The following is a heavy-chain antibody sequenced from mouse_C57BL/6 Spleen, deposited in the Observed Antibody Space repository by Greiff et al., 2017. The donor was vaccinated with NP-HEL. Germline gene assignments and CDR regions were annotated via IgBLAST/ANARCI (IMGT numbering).Heavy chain of an antibody. V-gene: IGHV5-17*01. D-gene: IGHD2-5*01. Sequence: EVQVVESGGGLVKPGGSLKLSCAASGFTFSDYGMHWVRQAPEKGLEWVAYISSGSSTIYYADTVKGRFTIARDNAKNTLFLQRTSLRSEDTAMYYCARGDSNYPYYYAMDYWGQGTSVTVSS. J-gene: IGHJ4*01. CDR2: ISSGSSTI. CDR1: GFTFSDYG. CDR3: ARGDSNYPYYYAMDY.